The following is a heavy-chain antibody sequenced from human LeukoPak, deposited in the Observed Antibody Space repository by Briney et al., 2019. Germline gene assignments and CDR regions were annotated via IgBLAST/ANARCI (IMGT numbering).Heavy chain of an antibody. J-gene: IGHJ4*02. CDR2: IWYDGSNK. V-gene: IGHV3-33*06. CDR3: EKGDYYDSSGHLDY. Sequence: GRSLRLSCAASGFTFSSYGMHWVRQTPGKGLEWVAVIWYDGSNKYYADSVKGRFTISGDNSKNTLYLQMNSLRAEDTAVYYCEKGDYYDSSGHLDYWGQGTLVTVSS. CDR1: GFTFSSYG. D-gene: IGHD3-22*01.